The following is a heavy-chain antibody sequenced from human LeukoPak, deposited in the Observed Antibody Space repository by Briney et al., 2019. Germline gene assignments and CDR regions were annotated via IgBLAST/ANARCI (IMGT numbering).Heavy chain of an antibody. CDR3: ARVPTGVVLYDY. Sequence: ASVKVSCKASGYTFTGYYMHWVRQAPGQGLEWMGWINPNSGGTNYAQKFQGRVTMTRDTSISTAYMELSRLRSDDTAVYYCARVPTGVVLYDYWGQGTLVTVSS. V-gene: IGHV1-2*02. J-gene: IGHJ4*02. D-gene: IGHD1-14*01. CDR1: GYTFTGYY. CDR2: INPNSGGT.